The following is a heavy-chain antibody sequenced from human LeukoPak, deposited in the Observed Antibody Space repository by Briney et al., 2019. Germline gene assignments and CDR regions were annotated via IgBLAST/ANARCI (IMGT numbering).Heavy chain of an antibody. J-gene: IGHJ6*04. Sequence: PSETLSLTCAVYGGSFSGYYWSWTRQPPGKGLEWIGEINHSGSTNYNPSLKSRVTISVDTSKNQFSLKLSSVTAADTAVYYCARGLAIGYCSGGSCYLDYYYGMDVWGKGTTVTVSS. CDR1: GGSFSGYY. CDR3: ARGLAIGYCSGGSCYLDYYYGMDV. D-gene: IGHD2-15*01. CDR2: INHSGST. V-gene: IGHV4-34*01.